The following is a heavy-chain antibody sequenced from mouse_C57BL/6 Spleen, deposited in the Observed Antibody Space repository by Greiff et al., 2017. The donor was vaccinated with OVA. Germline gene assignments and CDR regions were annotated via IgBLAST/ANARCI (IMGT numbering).Heavy chain of an antibody. Sequence: EVKLMESGGGLVKPGGSLKLSCAASGFTFSDYGMHWVRQAPEKGLEWVAYISSGSSTIYYADTVKGRFTISRDNAKNTLFLQMTSLRSEDTAMYYCARGDYYGSSGFAWFACWGQGTLVTVSA. J-gene: IGHJ3*01. CDR1: GFTFSDYG. CDR2: ISSGSSTI. CDR3: ARGDYYGSSGFAWFAC. D-gene: IGHD1-1*01. V-gene: IGHV5-17*01.